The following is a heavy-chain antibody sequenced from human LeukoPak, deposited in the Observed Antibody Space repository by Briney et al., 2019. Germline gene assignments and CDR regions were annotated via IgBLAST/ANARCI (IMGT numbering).Heavy chain of an antibody. J-gene: IGHJ4*02. Sequence: SETLSLTCAVYGGSFSGYYWSWIRQPPGKGLEWIGEINHSGSTNYNPSLKSRVTISVDTSKNQFSLKLSSVTAADTAVYYCARLDRSVDYFDYWGQGTLVTVSS. CDR3: ARLDRSVDYFDY. CDR1: GGSFSGYY. D-gene: IGHD3/OR15-3a*01. V-gene: IGHV4-34*01. CDR2: INHSGST.